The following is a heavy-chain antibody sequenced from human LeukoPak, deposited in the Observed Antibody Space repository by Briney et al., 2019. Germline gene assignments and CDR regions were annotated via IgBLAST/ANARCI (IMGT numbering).Heavy chain of an antibody. Sequence: SETLSLTCTVSGGSISSYYWSWIRQPPGKGLEWIGYIYYSGSTNYSPSLKSRVTISVDTSKNQFSLKLSSVTAADTAVCYCARLLGYCSSTSCFGYYYYMDVWGKGTTVTVSS. CDR1: GGSISSYY. CDR3: ARLLGYCSSTSCFGYYYYMDV. D-gene: IGHD2-2*01. J-gene: IGHJ6*03. V-gene: IGHV4-59*01. CDR2: IYYSGST.